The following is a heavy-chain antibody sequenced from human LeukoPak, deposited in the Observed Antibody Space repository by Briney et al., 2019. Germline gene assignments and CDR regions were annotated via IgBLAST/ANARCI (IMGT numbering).Heavy chain of an antibody. CDR1: GFTFSSYW. Sequence: PGGSLRLSCAASGFTFSSYWMNWVRQAPGKGLEWVSYISSSGSTIYYADSVKGRFTISRDNAKNSLYLQMNSLRAEDTAVYYCARSSSGWFGELSPFDIWGQGTMVTVSS. CDR3: ARSSSGWFGELSPFDI. V-gene: IGHV3-48*04. J-gene: IGHJ3*02. D-gene: IGHD3-10*01. CDR2: ISSSGSTI.